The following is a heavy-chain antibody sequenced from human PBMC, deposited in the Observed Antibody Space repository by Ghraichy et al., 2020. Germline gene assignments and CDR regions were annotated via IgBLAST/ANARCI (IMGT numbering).Heavy chain of an antibody. D-gene: IGHD5-12*01. CDR2: ISGSGGST. J-gene: IGHJ3*02. V-gene: IGHV3-23*01. Sequence: GGSLRLSYAASGFTFSSYAMSWVRQAPGKGLEWVSAISGSGGSTYYADSVKGRFTISRDNSKNTLYLQMNSLRAEDTAVYYCAKGGRMATIRGDAFDIWGQGTMVTVSS. CDR3: AKGGRMATIRGDAFDI. CDR1: GFTFSSYA.